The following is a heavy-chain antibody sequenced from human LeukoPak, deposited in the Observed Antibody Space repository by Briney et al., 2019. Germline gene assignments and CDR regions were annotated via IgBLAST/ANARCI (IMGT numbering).Heavy chain of an antibody. V-gene: IGHV3-11*01. D-gene: IGHD3-22*01. Sequence: GGSLRLSCAASGFTFRGYFMSWIRQAPGKGLEGVAYTNTAGNTIYYADSMKGRFTISRDNAKNSLYLQMNTPRAEDTAVYYCARATYDSSAVDAFDIWGQGTMVTVSS. CDR2: TNTAGNTI. CDR1: GFTFRGYF. J-gene: IGHJ3*02. CDR3: ARATYDSSAVDAFDI.